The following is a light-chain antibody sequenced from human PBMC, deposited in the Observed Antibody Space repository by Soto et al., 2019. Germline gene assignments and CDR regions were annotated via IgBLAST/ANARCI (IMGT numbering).Light chain of an antibody. Sequence: DIQMTQSPSSLSASVGDRVTITCRASQSISSYLNWYQQKPGKAPKLLIYAASSLQSGVPSRFSGSGSGTDFTLTISSLQPEDFATYYCQQYNSYSFGRGTKVDI. J-gene: IGKJ1*01. CDR2: AAS. CDR1: QSISSY. CDR3: QQYNSYS. V-gene: IGKV1-39*01.